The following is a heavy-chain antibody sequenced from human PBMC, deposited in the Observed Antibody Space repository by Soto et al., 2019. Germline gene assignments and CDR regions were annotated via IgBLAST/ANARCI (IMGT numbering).Heavy chain of an antibody. J-gene: IGHJ4*02. CDR1: GGSISNHY. Sequence: QVQLQESGPGLERPSEPLSLTCTVSGGSISNHYWSWVRQPPGKGLEWIGYIYYNGNTNYNPSLKRRVTMSVDTSKIQLSLKLSSVTAADTAVYYCTRANWYSEYWGQGTRVTVSS. CDR3: TRANWYSEY. CDR2: IYYNGNT. D-gene: IGHD7-27*01. V-gene: IGHV4-59*11.